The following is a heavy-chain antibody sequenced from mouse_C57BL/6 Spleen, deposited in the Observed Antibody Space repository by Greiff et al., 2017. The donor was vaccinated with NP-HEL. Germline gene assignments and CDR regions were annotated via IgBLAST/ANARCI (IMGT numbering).Heavy chain of an antibody. CDR1: GYTFTDYE. D-gene: IGHD2-3*01. Sequence: QVQLQQSGAELVRPGASVTLSCKASGYTFTDYEMHWVKQTPVHGLEWIGAIDPETGGTAYNQKFKGKAILTADKSSSTAYMELRSLTSEDSAVYYCTRDPPGNGYYGDFDYWGQGTTLTVSS. CDR2: IDPETGGT. CDR3: TRDPPGNGYYGDFDY. V-gene: IGHV1-15*01. J-gene: IGHJ2*01.